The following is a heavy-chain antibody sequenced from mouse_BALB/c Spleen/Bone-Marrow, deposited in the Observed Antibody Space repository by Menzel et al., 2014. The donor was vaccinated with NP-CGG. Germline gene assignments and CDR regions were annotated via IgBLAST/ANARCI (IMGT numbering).Heavy chain of an antibody. CDR3: ARDLLWSYALDY. CDR1: GFTFSSYA. CDR2: ISSGGTYT. V-gene: IGHV5-9-4*01. Sequence: EVKLVEPGGGLVKPGGSLKLSCAASGFTFSSYAMSWVRQSPEKRLEWVAEISSGGTYTYYPDTVTGRFTISRDNARNTLYLEMSSLRSEDTAIYYCARDLLWSYALDYWGQGTSVTVSS. D-gene: IGHD2-1*01. J-gene: IGHJ4*01.